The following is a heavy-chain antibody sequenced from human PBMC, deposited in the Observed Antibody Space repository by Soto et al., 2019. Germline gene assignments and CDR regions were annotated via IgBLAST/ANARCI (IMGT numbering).Heavy chain of an antibody. CDR3: ARRDCGSGTNCEFGAPAFAY. CDR2: LSSSGGST. D-gene: IGHD2-21*01. Sequence: EVQLLESGGGLVQPGGSLRLSCAASGFTFSNYDMSWVRQAPGKGLEWVSSLSSSGGSTYYADSVTGRFTISRDNPKNTLYLQMSSLSAADTAVYYCARRDCGSGTNCEFGAPAFAYRGQGNLVTVTS. V-gene: IGHV3-23*01. J-gene: IGHJ4*02. CDR1: GFTFSNYD.